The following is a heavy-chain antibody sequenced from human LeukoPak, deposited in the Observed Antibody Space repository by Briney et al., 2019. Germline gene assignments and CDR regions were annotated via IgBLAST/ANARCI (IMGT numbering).Heavy chain of an antibody. CDR3: ARVLDFVEVHWRVSYGYYFDY. Sequence: KPSETLSLTCVVYGGSFIGYYWSCVSQPPGKGLEWIGEINHSGSTNYNPSLKSRVTISVDTSKNQFSLKLSSVTAADTAVYYCARVLDFVEVHWRVSYGYYFDYWGQGTLVTVSS. J-gene: IGHJ4*02. V-gene: IGHV4-34*01. CDR1: GGSFIGYY. D-gene: IGHD5-18*01. CDR2: INHSGST.